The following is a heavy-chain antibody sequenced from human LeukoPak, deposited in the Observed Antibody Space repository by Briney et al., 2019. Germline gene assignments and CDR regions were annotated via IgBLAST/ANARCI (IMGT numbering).Heavy chain of an antibody. V-gene: IGHV3-33*01. CDR3: AREGVANWFDP. CDR1: GFSFSNCG. Sequence: GGSLRLSCAASGFSFSNCGMHWVRQAPGKGLEWVAVIWYDGSYKYYADSVKGRFTISRDNSKNTLYLQMNSLRAEDTAVYYCAREGVANWFDPWGQGTLVTVSS. D-gene: IGHD3-10*01. CDR2: IWYDGSYK. J-gene: IGHJ5*02.